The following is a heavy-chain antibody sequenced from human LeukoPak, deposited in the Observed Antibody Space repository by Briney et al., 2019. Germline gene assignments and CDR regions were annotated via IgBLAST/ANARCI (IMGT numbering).Heavy chain of an antibody. J-gene: IGHJ4*02. D-gene: IGHD6-13*01. V-gene: IGHV4-39*01. CDR2: IYYSGST. CDR3: ARGGSSWYDYFGY. CDR1: GASISSSSYY. Sequence: SETLSLTCTVSGASISSSSYYWGWIRQPPGKGLEWIGSIYYSGSTYYNPSLKSRVTISVDTSKNQFSLKLSYVTAEDTAVYYCARGGSSWYDYFGYWGQGTLVTVSS.